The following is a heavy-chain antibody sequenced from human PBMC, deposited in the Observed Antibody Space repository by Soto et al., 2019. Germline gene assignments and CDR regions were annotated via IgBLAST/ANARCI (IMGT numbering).Heavy chain of an antibody. CDR2: ISYDGSNK. CDR3: ARDGSEVTIFGVAAEGGIDS. V-gene: IGHV3-30-3*01. J-gene: IGHJ4*02. CDR1: GFTFSSYA. D-gene: IGHD3-3*01. Sequence: PWGSLRLSCAASGFTFSSYAMHWVRQAPGKGLEWVAVISYDGSNKYYADSVKGRFTISRDNSKNTLYLQMNSLRAEDTAVYYCARDGSEVTIFGVAAEGGIDSWGKGNMVTVSP.